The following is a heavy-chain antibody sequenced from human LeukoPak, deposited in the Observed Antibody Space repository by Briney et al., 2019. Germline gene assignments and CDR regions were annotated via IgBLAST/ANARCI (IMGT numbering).Heavy chain of an antibody. J-gene: IGHJ5*02. CDR3: ARDLYYGSGSYWFGP. V-gene: IGHV4-4*07. CDR2: IYSSGST. D-gene: IGHD3-10*01. Sequence: TSETLSLTCTVSGGSISSYYCSWIRQTARKGLEWIGRIYSSGSTNYNPSLKSRVTMSVDTSKNQFSLKLSSVTAADTAVYYCARDLYYGSGSYWFGPWGQGTLVTVSS. CDR1: GGSISSYY.